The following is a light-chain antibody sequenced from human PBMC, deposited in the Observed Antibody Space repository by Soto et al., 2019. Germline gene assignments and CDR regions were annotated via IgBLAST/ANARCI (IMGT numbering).Light chain of an antibody. CDR2: AAS. V-gene: IGKV3-15*01. CDR3: QQYNNWPPVT. CDR1: QSISSN. Sequence: EIVMTQSPATLSVSPGERATLSCRASQSISSNLAWYQQRPGQAPRLLIYAASTRATGVPARFSGSGSGTEFTLTVSSLQSEDFAVYFCQQYNNWPPVTFGQGTKLQIK. J-gene: IGKJ2*01.